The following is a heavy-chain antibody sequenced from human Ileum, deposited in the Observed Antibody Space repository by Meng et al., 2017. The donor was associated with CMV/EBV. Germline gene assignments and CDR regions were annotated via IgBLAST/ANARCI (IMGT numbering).Heavy chain of an antibody. D-gene: IGHD4-17*01. CDR3: ANSGLRA. CDR2: ISSSDGRT. Sequence: GESLKILCAASTFTLNNYGMNWVRQAPGKGLEWVSGISSSDGRTFHADSVRGHFTISRDNSKNTLFLQMNSLRVEDTAVYYCANSGLRAWGQGTLVTVSS. V-gene: IGHV3-23*01. J-gene: IGHJ4*02. CDR1: TFTLNNYG.